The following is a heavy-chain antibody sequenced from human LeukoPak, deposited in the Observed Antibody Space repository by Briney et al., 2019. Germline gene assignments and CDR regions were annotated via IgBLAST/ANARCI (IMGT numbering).Heavy chain of an antibody. V-gene: IGHV4-39*01. CDR1: GGSISSSSYY. CDR2: IYYSGST. D-gene: IGHD6-19*01. CDR3: ARLAYSSGWSFDY. J-gene: IGHJ4*02. Sequence: SETLSLTCTVSGGSISSSSYYWGWIRQPPGKGLEWIGSIYYSGSTYYNPSLKSRVTISVDTSKNQFSLKLSSVTTADTAVYYCARLAYSSGWSFDYWGQGTLVTVSS.